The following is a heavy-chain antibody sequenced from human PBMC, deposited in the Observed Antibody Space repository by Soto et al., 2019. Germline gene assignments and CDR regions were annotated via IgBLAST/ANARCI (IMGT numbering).Heavy chain of an antibody. J-gene: IGHJ4*02. V-gene: IGHV4-30-2*01. D-gene: IGHD3-22*01. Sequence: TLSLTCAVSGGSIISGGYSWSWIRQPPGKGLEWIGYIYSGTSHYNPSLESRVTLAMDRSKNQVSLRLKSVTAADTAVYYCAREDSRAFFDFWGQGTLITVS. CDR3: AREDSRAFFDF. CDR2: IYSGTS. CDR1: GGSIISGGYS.